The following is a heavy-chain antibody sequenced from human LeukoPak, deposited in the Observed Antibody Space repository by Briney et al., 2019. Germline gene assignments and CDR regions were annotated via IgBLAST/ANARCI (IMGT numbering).Heavy chain of an antibody. CDR1: GSWFSNCG. CDR3: AKRDWPYYFDY. J-gene: IGHJ4*02. Sequence: GTSLSLSCAASGSWFSNCGRNWRRQAGGEVLELVSVISCNGDDAFYADSVKGRFRISRDNSKNTVYLQMNSLRADDTAVYYGAKRDWPYYFDYWGQGTLVAVSS. V-gene: IGHV3-23*01. CDR2: ISCNGDDA. D-gene: IGHD3/OR15-3a*01.